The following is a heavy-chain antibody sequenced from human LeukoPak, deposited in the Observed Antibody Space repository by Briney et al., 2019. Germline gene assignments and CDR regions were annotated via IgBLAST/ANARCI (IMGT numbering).Heavy chain of an antibody. V-gene: IGHV3-30-3*01. CDR2: ISYDGSSK. J-gene: IGHJ4*02. CDR1: GFTFSSYA. D-gene: IGHD3-3*01. Sequence: GGSLRLSCAASGFTFSSYAMHWVRQAPGKGLEWVAVISYDGSSKYYADSVKGRFTISRDNSKNTLYLQMNSLRAEDTAVYYCARGGTIFGVALQGIDYWGQGTLVTVSS. CDR3: ARGGTIFGVALQGIDY.